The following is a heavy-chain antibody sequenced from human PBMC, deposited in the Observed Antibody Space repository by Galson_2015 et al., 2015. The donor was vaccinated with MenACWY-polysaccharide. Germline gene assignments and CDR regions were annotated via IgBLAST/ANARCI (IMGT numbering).Heavy chain of an antibody. CDR1: GFTFSSYW. D-gene: IGHD2-15*01. CDR2: TNGDGGAA. Sequence: SLRLSCAASGFTFSSYWMHWVRQAPGKGLAWVSRTNGDGGAADYADSVKGRFTISRDNAKNTLYLQMNSLRAEDTAVYYCARAGAKYCRGGNCFFNWFDPWGQGTQVTVSS. CDR3: ARAGAKYCRGGNCFFNWFDP. J-gene: IGHJ5*02. V-gene: IGHV3-74*01.